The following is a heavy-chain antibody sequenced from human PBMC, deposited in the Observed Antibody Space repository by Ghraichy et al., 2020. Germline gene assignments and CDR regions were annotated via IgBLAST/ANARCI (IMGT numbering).Heavy chain of an antibody. CDR3: AKDGDLEWLLLYYFDY. CDR1: GFTFSSYG. V-gene: IGHV3-30*18. CDR2: ISYDGSNK. J-gene: IGHJ4*02. Sequence: LTLTCAASGFTFSSYGMHWVRQAPGKGLEWVAVISYDGSNKYYADSVKGRFTISRDNSKNTLYLQMNSLRAEDTAVYYCAKDGDLEWLLLYYFDYWGQGTLVTVSS. D-gene: IGHD3-3*01.